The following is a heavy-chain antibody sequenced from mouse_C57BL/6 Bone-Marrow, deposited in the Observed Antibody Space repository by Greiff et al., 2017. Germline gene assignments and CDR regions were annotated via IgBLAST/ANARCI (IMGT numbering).Heavy chain of an antibody. CDR3: VGSTQRFAY. CDR2: IRSKSSNYST. D-gene: IGHD5-1*01. Sequence: EVMLVESGGGLVQPKGSLKLSCAASGFTFNTYAMHWVRQAPGKGLEWVARIRSKSSNYSTYYDDSVKDRFTISRDDSQSMLYLQMNNLKTEDTAMYYCVGSTQRFAYWGQGTLVTVSA. CDR1: GFTFNTYA. J-gene: IGHJ3*01. V-gene: IGHV10-3*01.